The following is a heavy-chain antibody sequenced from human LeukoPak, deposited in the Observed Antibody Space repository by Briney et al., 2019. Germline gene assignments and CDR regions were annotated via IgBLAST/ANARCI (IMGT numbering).Heavy chain of an antibody. CDR1: GGSISSSSYY. J-gene: IGHJ6*03. CDR2: IYCSGSA. V-gene: IGHV4-39*07. Sequence: PSETLSLTCTVSGGSISSSSYYWGWIRQPLGKGLEWIGSIYCSGSAYYNPSLKSRVTISVDTSKNQFSLKLSSVTAADTAVYYCARPSRNSESYLDVWGKGTTVTVSS. CDR3: ARPSRNSESYLDV. D-gene: IGHD5-18*01.